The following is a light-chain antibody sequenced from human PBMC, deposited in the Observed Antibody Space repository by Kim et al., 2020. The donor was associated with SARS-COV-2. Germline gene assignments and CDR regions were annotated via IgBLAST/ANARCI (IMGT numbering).Light chain of an antibody. CDR3: QHYDNLPRT. J-gene: IGKJ1*01. CDR2: VAY. Sequence: AYVGDRVTTTFQASDDISDYLSWYQQIPEKPPKLFIYVAYNLEEGVPSRFSGGGSGTHFTFTITALQPQDSVTYYCQHYDNLPRTFGQGTKVEIK. CDR1: DDISDY. V-gene: IGKV1-33*01.